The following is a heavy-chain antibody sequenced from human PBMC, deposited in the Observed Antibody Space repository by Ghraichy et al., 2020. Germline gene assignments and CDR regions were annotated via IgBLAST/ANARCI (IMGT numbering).Heavy chain of an antibody. Sequence: GALRLSCVASGFPFSSHWLSWVRQAPGKGLEWVANIKYDGSEKNYMDSLRGRFTISRDNAKNSLYLQINSLGAGDTAVYYCATYGSSSYYTFDYWGQGTLVTVSS. V-gene: IGHV3-7*01. J-gene: IGHJ4*02. CDR2: IKYDGSEK. CDR3: ATYGSSSYYTFDY. CDR1: GFPFSSHW. D-gene: IGHD3-10*01.